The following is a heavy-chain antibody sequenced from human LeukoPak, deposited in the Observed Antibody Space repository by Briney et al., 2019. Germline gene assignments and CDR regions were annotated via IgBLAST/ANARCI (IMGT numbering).Heavy chain of an antibody. J-gene: IGHJ6*02. CDR3: AKSSGRTQALRRNYYGMDV. Sequence: GGSLRLSCAASGFTFSSYAMSWVRQAPGKGLEWVSAISGSGGSTYYADSVKGRFTISRDNFKNTLYLQMNSLRAEDTAVYYCAKSSGRTQALRRNYYGMDVWGQGTTVTVSS. CDR1: GFTFSSYA. D-gene: IGHD6-19*01. V-gene: IGHV3-23*01. CDR2: ISGSGGST.